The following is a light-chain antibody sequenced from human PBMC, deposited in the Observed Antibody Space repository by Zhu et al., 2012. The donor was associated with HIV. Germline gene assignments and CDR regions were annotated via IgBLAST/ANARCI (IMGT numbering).Light chain of an antibody. CDR1: QTVSRNY. Sequence: DIVLTQSPGTVSLSPGERATLSCRASQTVSRNYLAWYQQKPGQAPRLLIYGASRRVTGIPDRFSGSGSGTDFTLTISRLEPEDFAVYYCQHYVPSPMYTFGQGTKLEIK. J-gene: IGKJ2*01. V-gene: IGKV3-20*01. CDR2: GAS. CDR3: QHYVPSPMYT.